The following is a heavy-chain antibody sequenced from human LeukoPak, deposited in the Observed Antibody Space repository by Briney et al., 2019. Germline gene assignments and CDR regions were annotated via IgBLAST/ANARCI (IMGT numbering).Heavy chain of an antibody. D-gene: IGHD6-19*01. Sequence: EASVKVSCKASGGTFSSYAISWVRQAPGQGLEWMGGIIPIFGTANYAQKFQGRVTITTDESTSTAYMELGSLRSEDTAVYYCARSRIAVAPFDYWGQGTLVTVSS. CDR3: ARSRIAVAPFDY. J-gene: IGHJ4*02. CDR2: IIPIFGTA. V-gene: IGHV1-69*05. CDR1: GGTFSSYA.